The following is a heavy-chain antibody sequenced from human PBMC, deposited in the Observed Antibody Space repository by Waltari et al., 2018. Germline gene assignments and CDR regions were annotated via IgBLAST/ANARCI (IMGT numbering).Heavy chain of an antibody. Sequence: QVQLQESGPGLVKPSETLSLTCTVSGGSISSYYWSWIRQPPGKGLEWIGYIYYSGSTNYNPSLKSRVTISVDTSKNQFSLKLSSVTAADTAVYYCARDLRDGYNYRFDPWGQGTLVTVSS. CDR1: GGSISSYY. J-gene: IGHJ5*02. V-gene: IGHV4-59*01. D-gene: IGHD5-12*01. CDR2: IYYSGST. CDR3: ARDLRDGYNYRFDP.